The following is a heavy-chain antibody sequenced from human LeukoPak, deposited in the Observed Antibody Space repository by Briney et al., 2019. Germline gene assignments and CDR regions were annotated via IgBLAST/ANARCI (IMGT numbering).Heavy chain of an antibody. CDR3: ATQPYGDYEE. V-gene: IGHV3-30*03. D-gene: IGHD4-17*01. J-gene: IGHJ4*02. CDR1: GFTFSSYG. CDR2: ISYDGSNK. Sequence: GGSLRLSCAASGFTFSSYGMHWVRQAPGKGLEWVAVISYDGSNKYYADSVKGRFTISRDNSKNTLYLQMNSLRAEDTAVYYCATQPYGDYEEWGQGTLVTVSS.